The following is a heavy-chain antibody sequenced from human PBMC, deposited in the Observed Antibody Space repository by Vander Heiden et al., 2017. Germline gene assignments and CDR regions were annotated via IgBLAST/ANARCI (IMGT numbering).Heavy chain of an antibody. CDR2: ISAYTGNT. D-gene: IGHD3-10*01. V-gene: IGHV1-18*01. CDR1: GYSFSDYG. CDR3: ARDWGFRGIDY. J-gene: IGHJ4*02. Sequence: QVQLVQSGAEVKKPGASVTVSCKPSGYSFSDYGFIWVRQAPGQGLGWMGGISAYTGNTNYAQQFQARVTMTTDTSTGTAYMALRSLRSDDAAVYYCARDWGFRGIDYWGQGTQVTVSA.